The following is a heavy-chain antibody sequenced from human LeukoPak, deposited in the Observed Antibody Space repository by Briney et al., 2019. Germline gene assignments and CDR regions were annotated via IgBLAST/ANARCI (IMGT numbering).Heavy chain of an antibody. D-gene: IGHD3-22*01. CDR2: IHYSGRT. Sequence: SETLSLTCTVSGGSVSNSAYHWGWIRPPPGKGLEWIGSIHYSGRTYYNPSLKSRVTISVDTSKNQFSLKLSSVTAADTAVYYCARLGFNYDDSSAPTGNWFDPWGQGTLVTVSS. CDR3: ARLGFNYDDSSAPTGNWFDP. V-gene: IGHV4-39*01. CDR1: GGSVSNSAYH. J-gene: IGHJ5*02.